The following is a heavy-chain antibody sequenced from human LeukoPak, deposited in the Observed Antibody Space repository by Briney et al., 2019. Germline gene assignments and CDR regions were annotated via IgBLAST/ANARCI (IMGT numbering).Heavy chain of an antibody. V-gene: IGHV1-2*02. CDR3: ARGYPADILTGYRVYYYYMDV. D-gene: IGHD3-9*01. CDR1: GYTFTGYY. J-gene: IGHJ6*03. Sequence: ASVKVSCKASGYTFTGYYMHWVRQAPGQGLEWMGWINPNSGGTNYAQKFQGRVTMTRDTSISTAYMELSRLRSDDTAVYYCARGYPADILTGYRVYYYYMDVWGKGTTVTVSS. CDR2: INPNSGGT.